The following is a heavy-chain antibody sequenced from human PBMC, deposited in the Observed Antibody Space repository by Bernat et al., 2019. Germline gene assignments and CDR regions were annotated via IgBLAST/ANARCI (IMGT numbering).Heavy chain of an antibody. J-gene: IGHJ4*02. CDR1: GFTFSSYG. V-gene: IGHV3-33*01. CDR3: ARMTTRCLDY. CDR2: VWYDGNNK. Sequence: QVQLVESGGGVVQPGRSLRLSCAASGFTFSSYGMHWVRQAPGKGLEWVAVVWYDGNNKYYADSVKGRFTISRDNSKNTLYLQMNSLGAEDTAVYYCARMTTRCLDYWGQGTLVTVSS. D-gene: IGHD4-17*01.